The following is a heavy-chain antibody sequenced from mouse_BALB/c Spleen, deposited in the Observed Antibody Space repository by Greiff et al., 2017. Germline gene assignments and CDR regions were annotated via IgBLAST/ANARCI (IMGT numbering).Heavy chain of an antibody. D-gene: IGHD5-2*01. CDR2: INPSTGYT. CDR3: ARNIRPDY. CDR1: GYTFTSYW. V-gene: IGHV1-7*01. J-gene: IGHJ2*01. Sequence: QVQLQHSGAELAKPGASVKMSCKASGYTFTSYWMHWVKQRPGQGLEWIGYINPSTGYTEYNQKFKDKATLTADKSSSTAYMQLSSLTSEDSAVYYCARNIRPDYWGQGTTLTVSA.